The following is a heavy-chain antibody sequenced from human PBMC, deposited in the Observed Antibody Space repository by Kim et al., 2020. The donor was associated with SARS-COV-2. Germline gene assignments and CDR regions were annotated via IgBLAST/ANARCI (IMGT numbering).Heavy chain of an antibody. CDR2: IYYSGST. Sequence: SETLSLTCTVSGGSISSYYWSWIRQPPGKGLEWIGYIYYSGSTNYNPSLKSRVTISVDTSKNQFSLKLSSVTAADTAVYYCARASYGPKVPYYYYGMDVWGQGTTVTVSS. D-gene: IGHD3-10*01. J-gene: IGHJ6*02. CDR3: ARASYGPKVPYYYYGMDV. CDR1: GGSISSYY. V-gene: IGHV4-59*13.